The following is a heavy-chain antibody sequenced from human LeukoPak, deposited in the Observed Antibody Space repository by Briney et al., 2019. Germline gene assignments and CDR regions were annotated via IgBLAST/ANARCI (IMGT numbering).Heavy chain of an antibody. CDR2: ISTSSSSI. D-gene: IGHD3-16*01. V-gene: IGHV3-21*01. CDR3: ARDQRSPYVS. J-gene: IGHJ4*02. Sequence: PGGSLRLSCAASGFTFSSYSMNWVRQAPGKGLEWVSSISTSSSSIYYADSVKGRFTISRDNAKNSLYLQMNSLRAEDTAVYYCARDQRSPYVSWGQGTLVTVSS. CDR1: GFTFSSYS.